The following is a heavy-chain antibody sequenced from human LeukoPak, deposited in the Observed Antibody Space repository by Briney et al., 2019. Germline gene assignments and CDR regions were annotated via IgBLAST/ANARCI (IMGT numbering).Heavy chain of an antibody. CDR1: GFTFSSYG. V-gene: IGHV3-33*01. D-gene: IGHD6-13*01. Sequence: GGSLRLSCAASGFTFSSYGMHWVRQAPGKGLEWVAVIWYDGSNKYYADSVKGRFTISRDNSKNTLYLQMNSLRAEDTAVYYCARVGKSSWYGAYWGQGTLVTVPS. CDR2: IWYDGSNK. J-gene: IGHJ4*02. CDR3: ARVGKSSWYGAY.